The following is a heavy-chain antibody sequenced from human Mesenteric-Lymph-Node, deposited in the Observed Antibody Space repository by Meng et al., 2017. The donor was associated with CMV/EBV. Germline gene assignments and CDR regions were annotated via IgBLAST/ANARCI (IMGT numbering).Heavy chain of an antibody. Sequence: YMGGRCVFRAWRRPPPGKGREWLAISSYSGRTYYNRTLKSRVTISVDTSKNQFSLRLISLTAADTAVHFCARQIYDLGTFNNWFDSWGQGTLVTVSS. CDR2: SSYSGRT. CDR3: ARQIYDLGTFNNWFDS. D-gene: IGHD3/OR15-3a*01. J-gene: IGHJ5*01. CDR1: YMGGRCVF. V-gene: IGHV4-39*01.